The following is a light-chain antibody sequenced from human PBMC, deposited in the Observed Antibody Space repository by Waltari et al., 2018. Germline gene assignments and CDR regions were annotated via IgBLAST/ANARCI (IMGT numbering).Light chain of an antibody. J-gene: IGKJ4*01. V-gene: IGKV1-5*03. CDR2: KAS. Sequence: DIQMTQSPSTLSASVGDRVIITCRARQRIGIWLAWYQQKPGKAPKVLIYKASSLESGVPSRFSGSGSGTEFTLAISSLQPDDFATYYCQQHNSYSLTFGGGTKVEIK. CDR1: QRIGIW. CDR3: QQHNSYSLT.